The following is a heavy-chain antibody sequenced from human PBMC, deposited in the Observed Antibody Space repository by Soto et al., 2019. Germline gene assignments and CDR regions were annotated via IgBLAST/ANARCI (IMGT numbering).Heavy chain of an antibody. J-gene: IGHJ6*02. D-gene: IGHD4-17*01. CDR3: AKCTVSTGYYYGMDV. Sequence: GGSLRLSCAASGFTFSRYGMHWVRQAPGKGLEWVAVISSDVSNKNYADSVKGRFTISRDNSKNTLYLQMNSLRAEDTAVYYCAKCTVSTGYYYGMDVWGQGTTVTVSS. CDR2: ISSDVSNK. CDR1: GFTFSRYG. V-gene: IGHV3-30*18.